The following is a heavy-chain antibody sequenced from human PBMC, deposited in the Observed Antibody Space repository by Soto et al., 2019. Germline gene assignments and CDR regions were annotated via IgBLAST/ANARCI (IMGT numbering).Heavy chain of an antibody. J-gene: IGHJ6*02. CDR2: IYPGDSDT. V-gene: IGHV5-51*01. D-gene: IGHD2-15*01. CDR3: ARRPYSATGDYYGMDV. CDR1: GYSFTSYW. Sequence: LKISCKGSGYSFTSYWIGWVRQMPGKGLEWMGIIYPGDSDTRYSPSFQGQVTVSADKSISTAYLQWSSLKASDTAMYYCARRPYSATGDYYGMDVWGQGTTVTVSS.